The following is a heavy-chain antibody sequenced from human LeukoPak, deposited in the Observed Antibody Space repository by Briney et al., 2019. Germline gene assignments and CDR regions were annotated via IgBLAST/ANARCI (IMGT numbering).Heavy chain of an antibody. CDR3: ASGGPGRYFDWLPAPYYYGMDV. Sequence: ASETLSLTCTVSGGSISSSSYYWGWIRQPPGKGLEWIGSIYYSGSTYYNPPLKSRVTISVDTSKNQFSLKLSSVTAADTAVYYCASGGPGRYFDWLPAPYYYGMDVWGQGTTVTVSS. CDR2: IYYSGST. CDR1: GGSISSSSYY. D-gene: IGHD3-9*01. V-gene: IGHV4-39*07. J-gene: IGHJ6*02.